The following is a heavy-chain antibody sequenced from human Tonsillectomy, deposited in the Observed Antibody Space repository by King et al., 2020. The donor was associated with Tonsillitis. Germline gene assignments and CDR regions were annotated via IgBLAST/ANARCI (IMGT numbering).Heavy chain of an antibody. CDR3: AKGGSSYDISPEH. V-gene: IGHV3-43*01. J-gene: IGHJ4*02. D-gene: IGHD3-16*01. CDR2: VSWDSAGI. CDR1: GFPFDDYT. Sequence: VQLVESGGAVVQPGGSLRLSCAASGFPFDDYTMHWVRQVPGKALEWVSLVSWDSAGIYYADSVKGRFAISRDNSKNSLYLQMNSLRPDDTAFYYCAKGGSSYDISPEHWGQGTLVTVSS.